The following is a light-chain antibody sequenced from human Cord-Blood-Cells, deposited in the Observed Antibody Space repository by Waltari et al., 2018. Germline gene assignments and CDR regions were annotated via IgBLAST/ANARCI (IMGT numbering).Light chain of an antibody. Sequence: SYELTQPPSVSVSPGQTASITCSGDKLGDKYACWYQQKPGQSPVLVIYQDSKRPSGIPGLFAGSNAGNTATLTIGGTQAMDDADYYCQAWDSSTVVFGGGTKLTVL. CDR1: KLGDKY. CDR3: QAWDSSTVV. CDR2: QDS. V-gene: IGLV3-1*01. J-gene: IGLJ2*01.